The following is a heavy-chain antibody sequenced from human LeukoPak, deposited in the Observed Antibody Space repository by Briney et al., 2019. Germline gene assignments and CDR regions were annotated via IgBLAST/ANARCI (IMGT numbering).Heavy chain of an antibody. D-gene: IGHD3-3*01. CDR2: ISGSGGST. V-gene: IGHV3-23*01. CDR3: AKDGVYDFWSGYHDY. CDR1: GFTFSNAW. Sequence: GGSLRLSCAASGFTFSNAWMSWVRQAPGKGLEWVSAISGSGGSTYYADSVKGRFTISRDNSKNTLYLQMNSLRAEDTAVYYCAKDGVYDFWSGYHDYWGQGTLVTVSS. J-gene: IGHJ4*02.